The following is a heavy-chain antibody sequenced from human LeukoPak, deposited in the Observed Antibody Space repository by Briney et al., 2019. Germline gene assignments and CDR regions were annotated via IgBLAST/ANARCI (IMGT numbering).Heavy chain of an antibody. CDR1: GYTFTGYY. J-gene: IGHJ3*02. V-gene: IGHV1-2*02. Sequence: ASVKVSCKASGYTFTGYYIHWVRQAPGQGLEWMGWINPNSDGTNYAQKFQGRVTMARDTSISTAYMELSRLRSDDTAVYYCARSMDIVVVPAATLRNDAFDIWGQGTMVTVSS. D-gene: IGHD2-2*03. CDR3: ARSMDIVVVPAATLRNDAFDI. CDR2: INPNSDGT.